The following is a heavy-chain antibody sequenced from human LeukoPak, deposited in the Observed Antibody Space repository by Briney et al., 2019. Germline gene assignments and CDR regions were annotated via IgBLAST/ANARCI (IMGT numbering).Heavy chain of an antibody. CDR1: GFTFSSYA. Sequence: GGSLRLSCAASGFTFSSYAMHWVRQAPGKGLEWVAVISYDGSNKYYADSVKGRFTISRDNSKNTLYLQMNSLRAEDTAVYYCARGGIITSYAFEIWGQGAMVTVSS. CDR2: ISYDGSNK. V-gene: IGHV3-30-3*01. D-gene: IGHD6-6*01. CDR3: ARGGIITSYAFEI. J-gene: IGHJ3*02.